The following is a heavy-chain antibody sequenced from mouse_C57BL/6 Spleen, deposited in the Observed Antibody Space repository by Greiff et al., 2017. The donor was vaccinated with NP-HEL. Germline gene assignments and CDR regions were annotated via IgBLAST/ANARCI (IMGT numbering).Heavy chain of an antibody. CDR2: IYPGSGST. CDR3: ERDSNYWYFDV. J-gene: IGHJ1*03. D-gene: IGHD3-3*01. Sequence: QVQLQQPGAELVKPGASVKMSCKASGYTFTSYLITWVKQRPGQGLEWIGEIYPGSGSTNYNEKFKSKATLTVDTSSRPAYMQLSSLASEDSAVYYGERDSNYWYFDVWGTGTTVTVSS. V-gene: IGHV1-55*01. CDR1: GYTFTSYL.